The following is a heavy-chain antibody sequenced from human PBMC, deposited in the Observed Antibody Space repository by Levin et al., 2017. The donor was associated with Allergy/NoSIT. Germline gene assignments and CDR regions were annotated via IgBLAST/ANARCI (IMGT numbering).Heavy chain of an antibody. V-gene: IGHV5-51*01. J-gene: IGHJ6*03. CDR2: IYPGDSDT. D-gene: IGHD2-15*01. CDR1: GYSFTSYW. Sequence: GESLKISCKGSGYSFTSYWIGWVRQMPGKGLEWMGIIYPGDSDTRYSPSFQGQVTISADKSISTAYLQWSSLKASDTAMYYRARHVVVAASEGYYYYMDVWGKGTTVTVSS. CDR3: ARHVVVAASEGYYYYMDV.